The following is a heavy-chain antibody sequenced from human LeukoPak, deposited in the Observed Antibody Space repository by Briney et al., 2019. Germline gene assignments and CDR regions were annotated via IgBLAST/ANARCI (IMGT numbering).Heavy chain of an antibody. Sequence: SESLSLTCTVPGGSISSYYWSWIRQPAGKGLEWIGRIYTSGSTNYNPSLKSRVTMSVDTSKNQFSLKLSSVTAADTAVYYCARENSSGYDAFDIWGQGTMVTVSS. CDR1: GGSISSYY. V-gene: IGHV4-4*07. CDR2: IYTSGST. D-gene: IGHD3-22*01. J-gene: IGHJ3*02. CDR3: ARENSSGYDAFDI.